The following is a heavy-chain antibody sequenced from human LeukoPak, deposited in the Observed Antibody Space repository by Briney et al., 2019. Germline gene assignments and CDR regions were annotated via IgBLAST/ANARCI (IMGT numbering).Heavy chain of an antibody. CDR3: ARDRLPSHQDDFDY. V-gene: IGHV3-48*01. D-gene: IGHD3-3*01. CDR1: GFTFSSYC. J-gene: IGHJ4*02. CDR2: ISGNSSTI. Sequence: GGSLRLSCAASGFTFSSYCMTWVRQAPGKGLEWVSYISGNSSTIYYADSVKGRFTISRDNSKNTLYLQMNSLRPEDTAVYYCARDRLPSHQDDFDYWGQGTLVTVSS.